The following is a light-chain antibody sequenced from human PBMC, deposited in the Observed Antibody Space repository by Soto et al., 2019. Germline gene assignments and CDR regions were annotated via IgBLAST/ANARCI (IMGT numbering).Light chain of an antibody. CDR1: SSDVGGYDY. CDR3: SSYTSSSSVV. V-gene: IGLV2-14*03. Sequence: QSALTQPASVSGSPGQSLTISCTGTSSDVGGYDYVSWYQHHPGKAPRLMIYDVSNRPSGISNRFSASKSGNTASLTISGLQVEDEADYYCSSYTSSSSVVFGGGTKLTVL. CDR2: DVS. J-gene: IGLJ2*01.